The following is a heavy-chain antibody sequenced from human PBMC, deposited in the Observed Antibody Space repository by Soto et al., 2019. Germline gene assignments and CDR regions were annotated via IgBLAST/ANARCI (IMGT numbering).Heavy chain of an antibody. CDR2: ISAYNGNT. V-gene: IGHV1-18*01. CDR1: GYTFTSYG. Sequence: QVPLVQSGAEVKKPGASVKVSCKASGYTFTSYGISWVRQAPGQGLEWMGWISAYNGNTNYALKLQGRVTMTTDTSTITAYLELSCLRSDDTSVYYCVIESAVAALVPLGQGTLVTDSS. CDR3: VIESAVAALVP. J-gene: IGHJ5*02. D-gene: IGHD6-19*01.